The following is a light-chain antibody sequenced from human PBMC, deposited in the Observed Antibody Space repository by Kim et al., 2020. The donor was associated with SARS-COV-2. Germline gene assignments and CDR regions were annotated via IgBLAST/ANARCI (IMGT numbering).Light chain of an antibody. J-gene: IGLJ2*01. Sequence: ALGQTGRITCQGDSLRSYYASWYQQKPGQAPVLVIYGKNNRPSGIPVRFSGSSSGNTASLTITGAQAEDEADYYCNSRDSTGNHVVFGGGTQLTVL. CDR1: SLRSYY. CDR2: GKN. V-gene: IGLV3-19*01. CDR3: NSRDSTGNHVV.